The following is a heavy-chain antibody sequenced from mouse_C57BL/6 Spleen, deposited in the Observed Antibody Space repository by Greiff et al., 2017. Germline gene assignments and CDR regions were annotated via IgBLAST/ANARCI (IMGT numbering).Heavy chain of an antibody. J-gene: IGHJ1*03. CDR3: ARSNYWYCDV. D-gene: IGHD2-5*01. CDR1: GFTFSDYY. CDR2: INYDGSST. Sequence: EVKLVESEGGLVQPGSSMKLSCTASGFTFSDYYMAWVRQVPEKGLEWVANINYDGSSTYYLDSLKSRFIISRDNAKNILELQIGSLKSEDTATYYCARSNYWYCDVWGTGTTVTVSS. V-gene: IGHV5-16*01.